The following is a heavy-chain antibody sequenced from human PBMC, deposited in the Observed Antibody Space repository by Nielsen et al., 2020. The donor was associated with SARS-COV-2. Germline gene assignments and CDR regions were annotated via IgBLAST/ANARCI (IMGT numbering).Heavy chain of an antibody. J-gene: IGHJ5*02. D-gene: IGHD4-11*01. CDR3: ARLHQYSNYPWFDP. Sequence: VRQMPGKGLEWMGRIDPSDSYTKYNPSFQGHVSISVDKPSGTAYLQWSSLRASDTAMYYCARLHQYSNYPWFDPWGQRTLVTVSS. CDR2: IDPSDSYT. V-gene: IGHV5-10-1*01.